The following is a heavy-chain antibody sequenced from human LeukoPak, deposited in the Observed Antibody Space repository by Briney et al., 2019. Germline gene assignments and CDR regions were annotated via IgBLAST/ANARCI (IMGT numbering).Heavy chain of an antibody. CDR3: ANLVGATTDY. Sequence: GGSLRLSCAASGFTFDDYAMHWVRQAPGKGLEWVSGISWNSGSIGYADSVKGRFTISRDNAKNSLYLQMNSLRAEDTAVYYCANLVGATTDYWGQGTLVTVSS. D-gene: IGHD1-26*01. V-gene: IGHV3-9*01. CDR2: ISWNSGSI. CDR1: GFTFDDYA. J-gene: IGHJ4*02.